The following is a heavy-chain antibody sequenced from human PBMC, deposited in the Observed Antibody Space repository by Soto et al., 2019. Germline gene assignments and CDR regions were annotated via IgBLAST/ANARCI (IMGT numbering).Heavy chain of an antibody. V-gene: IGHV1-18*01. CDR1: GYTFTSYA. D-gene: IGHD3-16*01. J-gene: IGHJ4*02. CDR3: AIDNGGGITFE. Sequence: QVQLVQSGAEVKKPGASVKVSCKTSGYTFTSYAISWVRQAPGQGREWMGWISAYNGNTKYAQKLQGRVTMTTDTSTSTADMDLRSLKSDDTAFYYCAIDNGGGITFEWGQGTLVTVSS. CDR2: ISAYNGNT.